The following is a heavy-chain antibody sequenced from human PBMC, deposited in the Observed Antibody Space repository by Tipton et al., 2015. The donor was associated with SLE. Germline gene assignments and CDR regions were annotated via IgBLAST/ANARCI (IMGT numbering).Heavy chain of an antibody. CDR3: ARGEYCSSTSCYHDAFDI. CDR2: ISGGAGST. D-gene: IGHD2-2*01. CDR1: GFTFSSYA. Sequence: SLRLSCAASGFTFSSYAMSWVRQAPGKGLEWVSTISGGAGSTYYADSVKGRFTISRDNSKNTLYLQMNSLRAEDTAVYYCARGEYCSSTSCYHDAFDIWGQGTMVTVSS. J-gene: IGHJ3*02. V-gene: IGHV3-23*01.